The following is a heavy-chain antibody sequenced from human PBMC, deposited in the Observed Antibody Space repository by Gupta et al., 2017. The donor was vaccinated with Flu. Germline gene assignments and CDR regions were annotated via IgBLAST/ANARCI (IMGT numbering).Heavy chain of an antibody. CDR1: GYTFTSSF. Sequence: QVQLVQSGAEMQKPGTSVRVSCQASGYTFTSSFIYWVRQAPGQGLEWMGLVNPNGGRTAYAQKFRGRVTMSSDTSTSTVYMEVSSLRSEDTAVYSCARASGSYHKPIDFWGQGTLVTVSS. D-gene: IGHD1-26*01. V-gene: IGHV1-46*01. CDR2: VNPNGGRT. CDR3: ARASGSYHKPIDF. J-gene: IGHJ4*02.